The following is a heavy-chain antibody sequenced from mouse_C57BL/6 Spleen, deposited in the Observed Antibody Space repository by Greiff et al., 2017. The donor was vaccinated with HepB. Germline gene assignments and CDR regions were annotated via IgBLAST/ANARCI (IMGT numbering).Heavy chain of an antibody. CDR1: GFTFSSYA. D-gene: IGHD2-4*01. V-gene: IGHV5-4*03. J-gene: IGHJ2*01. CDR2: ISDGGSYT. CDR3: ATGTMITSFDY. Sequence: EVKLVESGGGLVKPGGSLKLSCAASGFTFSSYAMSWVRQTPEKRLEWVATISDGGSYTYYPDNVKGRFTIARANAKNNLYLQMSQLKSEDTAMYYCATGTMITSFDYWGQGTTLTVSS.